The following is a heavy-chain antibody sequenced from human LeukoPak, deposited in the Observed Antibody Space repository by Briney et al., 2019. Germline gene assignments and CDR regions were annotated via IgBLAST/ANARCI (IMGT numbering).Heavy chain of an antibody. J-gene: IGHJ4*02. Sequence: ASVKVSCKTSGYTFTGYHMHWVRQAPGQGLEWMGWINPNSGGTNYAQKFQGRVTMTRDTSISTAYMEVSSLRSDDTAVYYCARSYSYDSSGYYGAKWGQGTLVTVSS. CDR2: INPNSGGT. CDR1: GYTFTGYH. CDR3: ARSYSYDSSGYYGAK. D-gene: IGHD3-22*01. V-gene: IGHV1-2*02.